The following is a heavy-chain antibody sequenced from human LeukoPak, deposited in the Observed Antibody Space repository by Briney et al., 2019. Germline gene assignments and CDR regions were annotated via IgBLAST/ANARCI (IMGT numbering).Heavy chain of an antibody. D-gene: IGHD3-3*01. Sequence: SQTLSLTCTVSGGSISSGSYYWSWIRQPAGKGLEWIGRIYTRGSTNYNPSLKSRVTISGDTFKNQFSLKLSSVTAADTAVYYCARGSRISMFGVPHMRGSFDIWGQGTMVTVSS. CDR2: IYTRGST. CDR1: GGSISSGSYY. V-gene: IGHV4-61*02. J-gene: IGHJ3*02. CDR3: ARGSRISMFGVPHMRGSFDI.